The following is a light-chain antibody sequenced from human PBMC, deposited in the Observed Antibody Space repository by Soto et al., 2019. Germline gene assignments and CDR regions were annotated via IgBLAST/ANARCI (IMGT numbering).Light chain of an antibody. V-gene: IGLV2-14*01. CDR2: EVS. CDR3: SSYTSSSTLV. CDR1: SSDVGGYNY. Sequence: QSALTQPASVSGSPGQSITISCTGTSSDVGGYNYVSWHQQHPGKAPKLMIYEVSNRPSGVSNRFSGSKSGNTASLTISGLQAEDGADYYCSSYTSSSTLVFGTGTKLTVL. J-gene: IGLJ1*01.